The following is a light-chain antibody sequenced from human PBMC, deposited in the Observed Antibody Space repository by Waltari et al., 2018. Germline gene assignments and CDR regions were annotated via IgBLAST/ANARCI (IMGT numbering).Light chain of an antibody. V-gene: IGKV2-30*01. CDR2: KVS. CDR3: MQGTHWPPLT. CDR1: QSLLSSDGNTY. Sequence: DVVMTQTPLSLSVTLGQSASISCRSSQSLLSSDGNTYVGWFHQRPGQSPSRLFYKVSFRDSEVPDRISSSGSDTDFSLDITSVEAEDVGLYFCMQGTHWPPLTFGGGTKVEI. J-gene: IGKJ4*01.